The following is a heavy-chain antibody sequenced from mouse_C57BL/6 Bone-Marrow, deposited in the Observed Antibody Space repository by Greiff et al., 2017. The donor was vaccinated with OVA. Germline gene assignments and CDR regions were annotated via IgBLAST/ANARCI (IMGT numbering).Heavy chain of an antibody. D-gene: IGHD1-1*01. CDR2: IYPGSGST. J-gene: IGHJ4*01. Sequence: QVQLQQPGAELVKPGASVKMSCKASGYTFTSYWITWVKQRPGQGLEWIGDIYPGSGSTNYNEKFKSKATLTVDTSSSTAYMQLSSRTSEDAAVYYCARLGSSYAMDYWGQGTSVTVSS. CDR1: GYTFTSYW. CDR3: ARLGSSYAMDY. V-gene: IGHV1-55*01.